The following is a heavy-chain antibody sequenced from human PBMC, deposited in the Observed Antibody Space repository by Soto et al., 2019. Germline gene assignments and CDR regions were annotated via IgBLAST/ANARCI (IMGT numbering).Heavy chain of an antibody. CDR1: GGSISSYY. CDR3: ARGVAGTFDY. Sequence: SETLSLTCTVSGGSISSYYWSWIRQPPGKGLEWIGYIYYSGSTNYNPSLKSRVTISVDTSKNQFSLKLSYVTAADTAVYYCARGVAGTFDYWGQGTLVTVSS. V-gene: IGHV4-59*01. D-gene: IGHD6-19*01. CDR2: IYYSGST. J-gene: IGHJ4*02.